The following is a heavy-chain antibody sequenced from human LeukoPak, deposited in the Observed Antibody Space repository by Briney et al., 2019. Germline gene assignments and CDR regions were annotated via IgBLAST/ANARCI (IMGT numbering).Heavy chain of an antibody. CDR2: IWKDGSKA. J-gene: IGHJ1*01. CDR1: PFNFTGFA. D-gene: IGHD1/OR15-1a*01. Sequence: GGSLILSCEMSPFNFTGFAVHWVRQAPGEGLEWVAVIWKDGSKAFYGDAVRGRFTLARDNSKSTVFLEMNSLRAGDTAVYYCGRGNKSFDRWGQGTLVIVS. V-gene: IGHV3-33*01. CDR3: GRGNKSFDR.